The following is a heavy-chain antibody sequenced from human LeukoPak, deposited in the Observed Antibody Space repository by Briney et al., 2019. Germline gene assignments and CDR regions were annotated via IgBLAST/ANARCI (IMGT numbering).Heavy chain of an antibody. CDR1: GFTFGKYW. V-gene: IGHV3-7*01. CDR2: IKLDGSEK. CDR3: ARDFNWAFDF. Sequence: GGSLRLSCVASGFTFGKYWMSWVRQAPGKGLEWVANIKLDGSEKNYVDSVEGRFTISRDNAKNSVYLQMNSLRAEDSAVYYCARDFNWAFDFWGQGILVTVSS. D-gene: IGHD1-1*01. J-gene: IGHJ4*02.